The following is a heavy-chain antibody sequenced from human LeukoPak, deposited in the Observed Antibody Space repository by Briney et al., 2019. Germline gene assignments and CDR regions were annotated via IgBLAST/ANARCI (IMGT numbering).Heavy chain of an antibody. Sequence: GGSLRLSCTASGFTFGDYPITWFRQAPGKGLEWVGFIRSKTHGGTTEYAASVKGRFTISGDDSKNIAYLQMNSLKTEDTAMYYCTSSYRSGWYGQYSGQGTLVTVSS. V-gene: IGHV3-49*03. CDR3: TSSYRSGWYGQY. CDR2: IRSKTHGGTT. D-gene: IGHD6-19*01. CDR1: GFTFGDYP. J-gene: IGHJ4*02.